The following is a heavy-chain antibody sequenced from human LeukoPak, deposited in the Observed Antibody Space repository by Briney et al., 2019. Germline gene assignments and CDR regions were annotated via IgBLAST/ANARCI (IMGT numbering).Heavy chain of an antibody. CDR2: IDNSGNTI. CDR1: GFAFSSSE. V-gene: IGHV3-48*03. J-gene: IGHJ4*02. CDR3: ARVWGIQLLLSFDY. D-gene: IGHD5-18*01. Sequence: GGSLRLSCAASGFAFSSSEMNWVRQAPGKGLEWLSYIDNSGNTIYYADSVKGRFTISRDNAKNSLYLQMNSLRAEDTAVYYCARVWGIQLLLSFDYWGQGTLVTVSS.